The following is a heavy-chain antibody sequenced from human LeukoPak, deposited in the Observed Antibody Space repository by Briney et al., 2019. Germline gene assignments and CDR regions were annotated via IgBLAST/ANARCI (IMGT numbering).Heavy chain of an antibody. V-gene: IGHV3-48*04. CDR1: AFTFSDYS. CDR2: ISGRSSTI. CDR3: ARGPHSSTYYGSGTFDI. Sequence: PGGSLRLSCAASAFTFSDYSMNWVRQAPGKGLEWVSYISGRSSTIYYADSVKGRFTISRDNAKNSLYLQMNSLRPEDMALYFCARGPHSSTYYGSGTFDIWGQGTRVTVSS. D-gene: IGHD3-10*01. J-gene: IGHJ3*02.